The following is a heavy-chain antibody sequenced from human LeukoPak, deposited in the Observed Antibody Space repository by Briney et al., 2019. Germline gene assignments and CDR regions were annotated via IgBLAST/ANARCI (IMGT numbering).Heavy chain of an antibody. D-gene: IGHD1-26*01. CDR2: INWNGGST. CDR1: GFTFDDYG. J-gene: IGHJ3*02. V-gene: IGHV3-20*04. Sequence: GGSLRLSCAASGFTFDDYGMSWVRQAPGKGLEWVSGINWNGGSTGYADSVKGRFTISRDNAKNSLYLQMNSLRAEDTALYYCARDRLGWELLDAFDIWGQGTMITVSS. CDR3: ARDRLGWELLDAFDI.